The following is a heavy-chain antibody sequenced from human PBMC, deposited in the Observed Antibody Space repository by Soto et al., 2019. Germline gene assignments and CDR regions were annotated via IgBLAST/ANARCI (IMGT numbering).Heavy chain of an antibody. Sequence: QVHLVQSGAEVKKPGASVKVSCKASGDTFTDYAIHWVRQAPRQRLEWLAWINPGNGDTQYSQKFQGRVTLTRDTSATTAYMELSSLRSEATSVYFCAGGVGATAATFDYWGQGTLVTVSS. CDR1: GDTFTDYA. CDR2: INPGNGDT. J-gene: IGHJ4*02. V-gene: IGHV1-3*01. CDR3: AGGVGATAATFDY. D-gene: IGHD1-26*01.